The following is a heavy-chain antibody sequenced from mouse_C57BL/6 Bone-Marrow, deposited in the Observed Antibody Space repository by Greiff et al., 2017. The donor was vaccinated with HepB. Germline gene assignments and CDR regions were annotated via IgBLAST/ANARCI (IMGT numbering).Heavy chain of an antibody. D-gene: IGHD1-1*01. V-gene: IGHV3-6*01. CDR2: ISYDGSN. J-gene: IGHJ3*01. CDR1: GYSITSGYY. CDR3: ARESYYGSSLFAY. Sequence: VQLQESGPGLVKPSQSLSLTCSVTGYSITSGYYWNWIRQFPGNKLAWMGYISYDGSNNYNPSLKNRISITRDTSKNQFFLKLNSVTTEDTATYYCARESYYGSSLFAYWGQGTLVTVSA.